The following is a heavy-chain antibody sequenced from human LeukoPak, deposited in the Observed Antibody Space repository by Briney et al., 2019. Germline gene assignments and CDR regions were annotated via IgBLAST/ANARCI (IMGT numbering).Heavy chain of an antibody. J-gene: IGHJ3*02. CDR3: ARERSGSYYRGAFDI. CDR2: IYYSGST. CDR1: GGSISSYY. V-gene: IGHV4-59*01. Sequence: SETLSLTCTVSGGSISSYYWSWIRQPPGKGLEWIGYIYYSGSTNYNPSLKSRVTISVDTSKNQFSLKLSSVTAADTAVYYCARERSGSYYRGAFDIWGQGTMVTVSS. D-gene: IGHD3-10*01.